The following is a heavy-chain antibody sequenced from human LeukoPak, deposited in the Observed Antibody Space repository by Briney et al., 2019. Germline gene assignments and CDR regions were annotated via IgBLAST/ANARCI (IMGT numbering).Heavy chain of an antibody. D-gene: IGHD3-10*01. V-gene: IGHV3-23*01. CDR2: ISGSGGST. Sequence: GGSLRLSCAASGFTFSSYAMSWVRQAPGKGLEWVSAISGSGGSTYYADSVKGRFTISRDNSKNTLYLQMNSLRAEDTAVYYCAKGRDYYGSGELLCYFDYWGQGTLVTVSS. J-gene: IGHJ4*02. CDR1: GFTFSSYA. CDR3: AKGRDYYGSGELLCYFDY.